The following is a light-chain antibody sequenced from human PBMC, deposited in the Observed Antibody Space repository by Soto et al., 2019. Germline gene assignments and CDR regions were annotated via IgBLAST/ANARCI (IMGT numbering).Light chain of an antibody. CDR2: EDV. J-gene: IGLJ1*01. V-gene: IGLV2-8*01. CDR1: KNDIGVYDF. Sequence: QSALTQPPYASGSPGQSGTISCTGTKNDIGVYDFVSWYQHHPGKAPRLIIYEDVQRPSGVPDRFSGSKSGNTASLTVSGLQAADESDYFCQSYAGSNTYVFGSGTKLTVL. CDR3: QSYAGSNTYV.